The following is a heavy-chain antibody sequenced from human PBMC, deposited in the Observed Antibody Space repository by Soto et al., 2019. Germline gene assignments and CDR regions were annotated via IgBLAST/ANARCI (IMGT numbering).Heavy chain of an antibody. D-gene: IGHD1-7*01. V-gene: IGHV3-23*01. CDR3: AKNLIDRYFFDY. J-gene: IGHJ4*02. Sequence: EVQLLESGGGLVQPGGSLRLSCAASGFTFNYYAMTRVRQAPGKGLEWVSSVSGTGGATYYADSVKGRFTVSRDNSKNTLFLQMNSLRAEDTAVYYCAKNLIDRYFFDYWGQGSLVTVSS. CDR2: VSGTGGAT. CDR1: GFTFNYYA.